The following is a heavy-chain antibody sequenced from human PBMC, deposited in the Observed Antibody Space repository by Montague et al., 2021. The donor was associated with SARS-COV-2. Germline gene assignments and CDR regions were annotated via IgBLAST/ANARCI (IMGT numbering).Heavy chain of an antibody. CDR2: IYSGGST. Sequence: SLRLSCAASGFTVSSNYMSWVRQAPGKGLEWVSVIYSGGSTYYADSVKGRFTISRDNSKNTLYLQMNSLRAEDTAVYYCARDIQLHYYYCGMDVWGQGTTVTVSS. CDR1: GFTVSSNY. D-gene: IGHD5-18*01. J-gene: IGHJ6*02. V-gene: IGHV3-66*02. CDR3: ARDIQLHYYYCGMDV.